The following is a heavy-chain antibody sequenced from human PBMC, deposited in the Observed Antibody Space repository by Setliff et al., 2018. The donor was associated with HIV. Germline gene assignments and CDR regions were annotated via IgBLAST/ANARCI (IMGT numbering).Heavy chain of an antibody. CDR2: FYTSGST. CDR1: GGSIRNEDYF. Sequence: PSETLSLTCTVSGGSIRNEDYFWSWIRQPAGKGLEWIGRFYTSGSTNYNPSLKSRVTISVDTSKNQFSLKLSSVTTADTAVYYCAREKSGAGLLDAFDIWGQGTMVTVSS. J-gene: IGHJ3*02. CDR3: AREKSGAGLLDAFDI. D-gene: IGHD1-26*01. V-gene: IGHV4-61*02.